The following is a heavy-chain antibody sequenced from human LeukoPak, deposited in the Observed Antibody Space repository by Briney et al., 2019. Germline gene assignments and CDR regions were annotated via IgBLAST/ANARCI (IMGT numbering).Heavy chain of an antibody. CDR3: ATMGGGGGGPFDY. D-gene: IGHD2-21*01. CDR2: ISYTGST. CDR1: GGSISSNGYY. J-gene: IGHJ4*02. V-gene: IGHV4-39*01. Sequence: SESLSLTCTVSGGSISSNGYYWGWVRQPPGKNLEWIETISYTGSTYYNPSLKSRVTISVDTSKNQFSLKLSSVTAADTAVYYCATMGGGGGGPFDYWGQGTLVTVSS.